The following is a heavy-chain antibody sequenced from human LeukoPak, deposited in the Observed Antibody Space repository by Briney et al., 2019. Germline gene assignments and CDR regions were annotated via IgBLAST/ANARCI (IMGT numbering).Heavy chain of an antibody. CDR1: GFTFSSYW. D-gene: IGHD5/OR15-5a*01. V-gene: IGHV3-74*01. J-gene: IGHJ5*02. Sequence: GGSLRLSCAASGFTFSSYWMHWVRQAPGKGLVWVSRINTDGSSTDYADSVKGRFTISRDNSKNTLNLEMNSLRPDDSAVYYCGKGPGYSVYDNLPHHWGQGTLVTVSS. CDR3: GKGPGYSVYDNLPHH. CDR2: INTDGSST.